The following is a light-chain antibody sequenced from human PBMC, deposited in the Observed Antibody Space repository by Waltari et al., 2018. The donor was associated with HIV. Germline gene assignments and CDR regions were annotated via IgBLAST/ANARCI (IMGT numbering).Light chain of an antibody. CDR3: QHAHSFPHT. J-gene: IGKJ4*01. CDR1: VGVSFL. V-gene: IGKV1-12*01. Sequence: DIQMTQFPSTVSASVGDSVTLSCRASVGVSFLLAWYRQRPGEGPTLLIYDASRLETGIPSRFTGRQSGKNFTLTINDLQPEDFATYFCQHAHSFPHTFGGGTRL. CDR2: DAS.